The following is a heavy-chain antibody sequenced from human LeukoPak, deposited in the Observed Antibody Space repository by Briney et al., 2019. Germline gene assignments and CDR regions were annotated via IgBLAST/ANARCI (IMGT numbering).Heavy chain of an antibody. J-gene: IGHJ6*02. D-gene: IGHD5-12*01. CDR1: GFSFGDYG. CDR2: ISYDGSNK. Sequence: GGSLRLSCTASGFSFGDYGLNWVRQAPGKGLEWVAFISYDGSNKYYGDSVKGRFTISRDDSKNTLSLQMNSLRPEDTALYYCARDGGGYSGYDYYYYYGMDVWGQGTTVTVPS. V-gene: IGHV3-30-3*01. CDR3: ARDGGGYSGYDYYYYYGMDV.